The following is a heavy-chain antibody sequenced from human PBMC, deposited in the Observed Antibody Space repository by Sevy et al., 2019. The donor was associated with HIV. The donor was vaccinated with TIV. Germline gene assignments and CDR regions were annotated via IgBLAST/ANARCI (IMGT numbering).Heavy chain of an antibody. J-gene: IGHJ4*02. V-gene: IGHV3-30*02. CDR3: AKDLAGPGRRYFDY. Sequence: GGSLSLSCAASGFTFSNYGMHWVRQVPGKGLEWVKFIRYDGSDKYYAAPVKGRFTMSRDDSKNTLYLQMDSLTPEDTAIYYCAKDLAGPGRRYFDYWGQGTLVTVSS. D-gene: IGHD6-13*01. CDR2: IRYDGSDK. CDR1: GFTFSNYG.